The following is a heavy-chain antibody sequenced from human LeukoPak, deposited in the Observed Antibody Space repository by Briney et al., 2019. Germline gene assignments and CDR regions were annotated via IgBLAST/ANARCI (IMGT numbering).Heavy chain of an antibody. CDR3: ARGHYSSSWSRNYYYMDV. CDR2: ISAYNGNT. J-gene: IGHJ6*03. V-gene: IGHV1-18*01. D-gene: IGHD6-13*01. CDR1: GYTFTSYG. Sequence: GASVKVSCKASGYTFTSYGISWVRQAPGQGPEWMGWISAYNGNTNYAQKLQGRVTTTTDTSTSTAYMELRSLRSDDTAVYYCARGHYSSSWSRNYYYMDVWGKGTTVTVSS.